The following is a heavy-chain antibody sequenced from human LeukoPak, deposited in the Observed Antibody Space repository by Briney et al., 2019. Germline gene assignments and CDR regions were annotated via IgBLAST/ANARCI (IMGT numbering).Heavy chain of an antibody. Sequence: QPGRSLRLSCAASGFTFSSYGMHWVRQAPGKGLEWVAVISYDGSNKFYADSVRGRFTISRDNSKDTLYLQMNSLRAEDTAVYYCASNRVGGYLYYFDYWGQGTLVTVSS. CDR3: ASNRVGGYLYYFDY. V-gene: IGHV3-30*03. CDR2: ISYDGSNK. CDR1: GFTFSSYG. D-gene: IGHD3-22*01. J-gene: IGHJ4*02.